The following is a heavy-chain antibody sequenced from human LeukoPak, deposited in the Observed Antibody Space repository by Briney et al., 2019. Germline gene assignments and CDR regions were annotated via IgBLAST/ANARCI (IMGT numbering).Heavy chain of an antibody. V-gene: IGHV3-21*01. Sequence: GGSLRLSCAASGFTFSSYSMNWVCQAPGKGLEWVSSISSSSSYIYYADSVKGRFTISRDNAKNSLYLQMNSLRAEDTAVYYCASSWFGELFNWFDPWGQGTLVTVSS. D-gene: IGHD3-10*01. J-gene: IGHJ5*02. CDR3: ASSWFGELFNWFDP. CDR1: GFTFSSYS. CDR2: ISSSSSYI.